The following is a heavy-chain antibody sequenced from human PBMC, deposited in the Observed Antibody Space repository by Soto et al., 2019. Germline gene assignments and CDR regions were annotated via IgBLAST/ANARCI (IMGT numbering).Heavy chain of an antibody. J-gene: IGHJ3*02. CDR3: ARDRAGDCSGGSCRVAFDI. D-gene: IGHD2-15*01. CDR2: IKQDGSEK. Sequence: PGGSLRLSCAASGFTFSSYWMSWVRQAPGKGLEWVANIKQDGSEKYYVDSVKGRFTISRDNAKNSLYLQMNSLRAEDTAVYYCARDRAGDCSGGSCRVAFDIWGQGTMVTVSS. CDR1: GFTFSSYW. V-gene: IGHV3-7*01.